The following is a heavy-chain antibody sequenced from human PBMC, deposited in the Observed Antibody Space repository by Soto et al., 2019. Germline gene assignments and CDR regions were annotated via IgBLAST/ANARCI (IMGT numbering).Heavy chain of an antibody. Sequence: QVQLVESGGGVVQPGRSLRLSCAASGFTFSSYGMHWVRQAPGKGLEWVAVIWYDGSNKYYADSVKGRFTISRDNSKNTLYLQMNSLRAEDTAVYYCARDRQGYSSSWYGSPGGQGTLVTVSS. V-gene: IGHV3-33*01. J-gene: IGHJ5*02. CDR2: IWYDGSNK. D-gene: IGHD6-13*01. CDR1: GFTFSSYG. CDR3: ARDRQGYSSSWYGSP.